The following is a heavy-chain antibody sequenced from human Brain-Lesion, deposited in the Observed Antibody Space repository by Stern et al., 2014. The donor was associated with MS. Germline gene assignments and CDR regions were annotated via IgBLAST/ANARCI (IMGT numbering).Heavy chain of an antibody. V-gene: IGHV4-39*01. CDR3: AGEEDIRYCSGGSCTGNWFDP. CDR1: GGSVSSTSYA. CDR2: IYYSGNT. Sequence: QVQLQESGPGLVKPSETLSLTCTVAGGSVSSTSYAWAWIRQPPGKGLEWLGTIYYSGNTYYSPSLKSRLTISLGTSKSQFALQLRSVTAADTAVYYCAGEEDIRYCSGGSCTGNWFDPWGQGTLVTVSS. D-gene: IGHD2-15*01. J-gene: IGHJ5*02.